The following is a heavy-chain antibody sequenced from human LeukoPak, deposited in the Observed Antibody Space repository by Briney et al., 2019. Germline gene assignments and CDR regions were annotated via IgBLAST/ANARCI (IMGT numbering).Heavy chain of an antibody. CDR3: ARDPRGNSYGLGYFDY. J-gene: IGHJ4*02. Sequence: SQTLSLTCTVSGGSVFIGGYYLSWIRQHPGKGLEWIVYIYYSGSTYYNPSLKSRVTISIDTSKNQFSLKLSSVTAADTAVYYCARDPRGNSYGLGYFDYWGQGILVTVSS. CDR2: IYYSGST. D-gene: IGHD5-18*01. CDR1: GGSVFIGGYY. V-gene: IGHV4-31*03.